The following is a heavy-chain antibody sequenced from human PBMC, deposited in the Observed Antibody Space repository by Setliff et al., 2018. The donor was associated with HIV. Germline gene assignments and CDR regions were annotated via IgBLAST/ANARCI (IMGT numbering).Heavy chain of an antibody. D-gene: IGHD2-2*01. Sequence: GGSLRLSCAASGFTFSSYSMNWVRQAPGKGLEWVSSISSNSSYIYYADSVKGRFTISRDNAKNSLYLQMNSLRAEDTAVYYCARGHSDQLLFVLYYYYMDVWGKGTTVTVSS. V-gene: IGHV3-21*01. CDR2: ISSNSSYI. CDR1: GFTFSSYS. CDR3: ARGHSDQLLFVLYYYYMDV. J-gene: IGHJ6*03.